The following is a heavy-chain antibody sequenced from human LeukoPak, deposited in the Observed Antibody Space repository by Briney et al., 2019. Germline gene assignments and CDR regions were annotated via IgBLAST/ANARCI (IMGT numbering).Heavy chain of an antibody. CDR3: AKDPSTLYGTNWFDP. V-gene: IGHV3-23*01. CDR1: GFTFSSYS. CDR2: ISGSGGST. Sequence: PGGSLRLSCAASGFTFSSYSMNWVRQAPGKGLEWVSAISGSGGSTYYADSVKGRFTISRDNSKNTLYLQMNSLRAEDTAVYYCAKDPSTLYGTNWFDPWGQGTLVTVSS. D-gene: IGHD3-10*01. J-gene: IGHJ5*02.